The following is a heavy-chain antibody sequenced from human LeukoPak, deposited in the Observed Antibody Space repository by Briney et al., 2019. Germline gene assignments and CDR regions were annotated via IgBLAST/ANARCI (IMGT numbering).Heavy chain of an antibody. CDR2: ISGSGGST. Sequence: GGSLRLSCAASGFTFSSYAMSWVRQAPGKGLEWVSAISGSGGSTYYADSVKGRFTISRGNSKNTLYLQMNSLRAEDTAVYYCAATYSSGWNFDYWGQGTLVTVSS. V-gene: IGHV3-23*01. D-gene: IGHD6-19*01. CDR3: AATYSSGWNFDY. CDR1: GFTFSSYA. J-gene: IGHJ4*02.